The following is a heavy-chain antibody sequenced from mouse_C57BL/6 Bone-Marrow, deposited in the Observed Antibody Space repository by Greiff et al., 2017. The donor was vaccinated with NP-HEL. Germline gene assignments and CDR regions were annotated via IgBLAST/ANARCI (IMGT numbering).Heavy chain of an antibody. CDR1: GYTFTSYW. Sequence: VQLKEPGAELVRPGSSVKLSCKASGYTFTSYWMDWVKQRPGQGLEWIGNIYPSDSETNYNQKFKDKATLTVDKSSSTAYMQLSSLTSEDSAVYYCARVLVYWYFDVWGTGTTVTVSS. CDR3: ARVLVYWYFDV. J-gene: IGHJ1*03. D-gene: IGHD2-2*01. CDR2: IYPSDSET. V-gene: IGHV1-61*01.